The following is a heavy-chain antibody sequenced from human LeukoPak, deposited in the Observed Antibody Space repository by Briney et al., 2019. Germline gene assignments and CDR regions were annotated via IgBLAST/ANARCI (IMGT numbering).Heavy chain of an antibody. V-gene: IGHV3-7*01. CDR1: GFTLSDYW. J-gene: IGHJ4*02. Sequence: GGSLRLSCAASGFTLSDYWMSWVRQAPGKGLEWVANIKEDGSEKYYVDSVKGRFTISRDNAKNSLFLQMNSLRAEDTAVYFCARDIGRSSWSDYWGQGTLVTVSS. D-gene: IGHD6-13*01. CDR3: ARDIGRSSWSDY. CDR2: IKEDGSEK.